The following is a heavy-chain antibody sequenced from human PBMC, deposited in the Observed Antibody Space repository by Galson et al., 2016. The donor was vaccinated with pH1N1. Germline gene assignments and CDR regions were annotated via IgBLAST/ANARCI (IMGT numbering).Heavy chain of an antibody. J-gene: IGHJ4*02. V-gene: IGHV4-38-2*01. CDR1: SGYY. D-gene: IGHD1-1*01. CDR2: FYDSGST. Sequence: SGYYWGWIRQAPGRGLEWIGSFYDSGSTTYYKSSLKSRVAISVDTSKNQFSLRLSSMTAADTAVYYCAKMARTSGPDSEYYFDFWGQGMLVTVSS. CDR3: AKMARTSGPDSEYYFDF.